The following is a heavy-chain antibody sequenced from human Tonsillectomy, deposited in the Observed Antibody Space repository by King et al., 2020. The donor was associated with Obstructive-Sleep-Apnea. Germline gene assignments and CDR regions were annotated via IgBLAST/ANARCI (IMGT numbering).Heavy chain of an antibody. J-gene: IGHJ4*02. V-gene: IGHV4-38-2*02. Sequence: VQLQESGPGLVKPSETLSLTCTVSDYSINSGYYWGWVLQPPGEGLEWIGCVYYSGSTYYKSSLKSRVTISLDMSKHQFSLKLSSVTAADTAVYYCASLRDFGDYYGDYWGQGTLVTVSS. CDR2: VYYSGST. D-gene: IGHD4-17*01. CDR3: ASLRDFGDYYGDY. CDR1: DYSINSGYY.